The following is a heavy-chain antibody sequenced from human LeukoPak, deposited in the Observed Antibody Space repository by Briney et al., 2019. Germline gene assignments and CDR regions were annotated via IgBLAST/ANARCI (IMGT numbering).Heavy chain of an antibody. V-gene: IGHV3-74*01. CDR2: INPDGSTI. CDR3: ATAGNYRFDY. Sequence: GGSLRLSCAASGFTFSNYWVHWVRQAPGKGLVWVSRINPDGSTINYADSVKGRFTISRDNAKNTLYLQMNSLRAEDAAVYYCATAGNYRFDYWGQGTLVTVSS. J-gene: IGHJ4*02. CDR1: GFTFSNYW. D-gene: IGHD1-7*01.